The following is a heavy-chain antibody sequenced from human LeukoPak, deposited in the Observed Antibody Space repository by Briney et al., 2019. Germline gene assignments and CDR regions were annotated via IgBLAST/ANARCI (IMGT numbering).Heavy chain of an antibody. CDR1: GFTFDDYA. CDR3: AKDGYTSSWYFQH. Sequence: PGRSLRLSCAASGFTFDDYAMHWVRQAPGKGLEWVSGISWNSGSIGYADSVKGRFTISRDNAKNSLYLQMNSLRPEDTALYYCAKDGYTSSWYFQHWGQGTLVTVSA. CDR2: ISWNSGSI. J-gene: IGHJ1*01. V-gene: IGHV3-9*01. D-gene: IGHD6-13*01.